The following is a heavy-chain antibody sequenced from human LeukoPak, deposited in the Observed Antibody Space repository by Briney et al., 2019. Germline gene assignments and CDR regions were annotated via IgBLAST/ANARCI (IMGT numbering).Heavy chain of an antibody. V-gene: IGHV1-18*01. D-gene: IGHD3-10*01. CDR3: ARDLKFQYYGSGSYYTVSDY. J-gene: IGHJ4*02. CDR1: GYTFTSYG. Sequence: GASVKVSCKASGYTFTSYGISWVRQAPGQGLEWMGWISAYNGNTNYAQKLQGRVTMTTDTSTSTAYMELRSLRSDDTAVYYCARDLKFQYYGSGSYYTVSDYWGQGTLVTVSS. CDR2: ISAYNGNT.